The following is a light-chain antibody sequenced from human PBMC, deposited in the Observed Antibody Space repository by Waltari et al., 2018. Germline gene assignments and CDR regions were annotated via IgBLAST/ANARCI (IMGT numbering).Light chain of an antibody. CDR3: QQSYSTWWT. J-gene: IGKJ2*02. CDR1: QSISSY. CDR2: AAS. Sequence: DIQMTQSPSSLSASVGDRVTITCRASQSISSYLNWYQQKPGKAPKLLIYAASSLQSGVPSRFSGSGSGTDFTLTISSLQPEDFATYYCQQSYSTWWTFDQGTKLEIK. V-gene: IGKV1-39*01.